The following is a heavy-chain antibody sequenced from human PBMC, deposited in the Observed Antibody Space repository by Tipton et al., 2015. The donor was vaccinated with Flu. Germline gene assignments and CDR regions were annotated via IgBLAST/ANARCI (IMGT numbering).Heavy chain of an antibody. CDR1: GFSFSSYE. CDR2: ISSSGSTI. D-gene: IGHD3-10*01. J-gene: IGHJ4*02. Sequence: QLVQSGGGLVQPGGSLRLSCAASGFSFSSYEMNWVRQAPGKGLEWVSYISSSGSTIYYADSVKGRFTISRDNAKNSLYLQMNSLRAEDTAVYYCARDLGVSLVRGVLWDWGQGTLVTVSS. V-gene: IGHV3-48*03. CDR3: ARDLGVSLVRGVLWD.